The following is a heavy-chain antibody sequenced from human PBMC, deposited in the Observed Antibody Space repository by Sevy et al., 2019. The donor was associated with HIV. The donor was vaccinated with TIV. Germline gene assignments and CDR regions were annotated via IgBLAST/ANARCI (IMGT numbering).Heavy chain of an antibody. D-gene: IGHD2-21*01. CDR3: GRAGGDCYSKNECWFVS. Sequence: GGSLRLSCAASGFTFSAYSMNWVRQAPGKGLEWVSYISSSSGTIYYADSVKGQFTISRENAKSSLYLLMNGLRAEDTAVYYCGRAGGDCYSKNECWFVSWGQGTLVTVSS. CDR2: ISSSSGTI. CDR1: GFTFSAYS. V-gene: IGHV3-48*01. J-gene: IGHJ5*01.